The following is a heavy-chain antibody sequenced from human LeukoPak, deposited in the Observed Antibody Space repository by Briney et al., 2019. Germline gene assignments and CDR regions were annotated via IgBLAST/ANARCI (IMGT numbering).Heavy chain of an antibody. J-gene: IGHJ3*02. CDR3: ARRWNYKDGFDI. D-gene: IGHD1-7*01. Sequence: ASVKVSCKASGGTFSSYAISWVRQAPGQGLEWMGRIIPILGIANYAQKFQGRVTITADKSTSTAYMELSSLRSEDTAVYYCARRWNYKDGFDIWGQGKMVTVSS. CDR2: IIPILGIA. V-gene: IGHV1-69*04. CDR1: GGTFSSYA.